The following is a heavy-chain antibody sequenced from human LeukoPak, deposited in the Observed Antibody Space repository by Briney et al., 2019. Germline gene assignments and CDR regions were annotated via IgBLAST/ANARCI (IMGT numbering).Heavy chain of an antibody. CDR2: IKSKTYGGTT. J-gene: IGHJ3*02. CDR1: GFTFGDYA. CDR3: TRGSSGYHYHDAFDI. V-gene: IGHV3-49*04. D-gene: IGHD3-22*01. Sequence: GRSLRLSCTASGFTFGDYAMSWVRQAPGKGLEWLGFIKSKTYGGTTEYAASVKGRFTISRDDSKSIAYLQMNSLKTEDTAVYYCTRGSSGYHYHDAFDIWGQGTMVTVSS.